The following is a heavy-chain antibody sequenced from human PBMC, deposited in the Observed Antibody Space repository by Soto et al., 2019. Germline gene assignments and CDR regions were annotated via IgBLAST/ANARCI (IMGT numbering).Heavy chain of an antibody. D-gene: IGHD4-17*01. CDR1: GDSINNAYF. J-gene: IGHJ5*02. CDR2: IYHSGTT. CDR3: ESSRDDYGNWFDP. V-gene: IGHV4-38-2*01. Sequence: ASETLSLTCAVSGDSINNAYFWAWLRQPPGKGLEWFGSIYHSGTTYYNPSLKSRVTISVDTSKNQFSLKLSSVTAADTAVYYCESSRDDYGNWFDPWGHGTLVTVSS.